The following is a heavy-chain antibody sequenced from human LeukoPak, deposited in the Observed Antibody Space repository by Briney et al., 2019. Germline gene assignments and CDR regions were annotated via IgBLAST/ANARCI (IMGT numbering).Heavy chain of an antibody. CDR1: GFTFDDYA. Sequence: GGSLRLSCAASGFTFDDYAMHWVRQAPGKGLEWVSGISWNSGSIGYADSVKGRFTISRDNAKNSLYLQMNSLRAEDTALYYCAKYIRDIVAHAFDIWGQGTMVTVSS. V-gene: IGHV3-9*01. CDR2: ISWNSGSI. CDR3: AKYIRDIVAHAFDI. D-gene: IGHD2-15*01. J-gene: IGHJ3*02.